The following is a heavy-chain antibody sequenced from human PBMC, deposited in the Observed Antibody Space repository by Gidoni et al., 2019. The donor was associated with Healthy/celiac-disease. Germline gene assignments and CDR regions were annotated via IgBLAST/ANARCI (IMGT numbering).Heavy chain of an antibody. CDR1: GGSISSSSYY. CDR2: IYYSGST. D-gene: IGHD2-15*01. V-gene: IGHV4-39*07. J-gene: IGHJ4*02. Sequence: QLQLQESGPGLVKPSETLSLTCTVSGGSISSSSYYWGWIRQPPGKGLEWIGSIYYSGSTYYNPSLKSRVTISVDTSKNQFSLKLSSVTAADTAVYYCAREGVYGCSGGSCYSDYWGQGTLVTVSS. CDR3: AREGVYGCSGGSCYSDY.